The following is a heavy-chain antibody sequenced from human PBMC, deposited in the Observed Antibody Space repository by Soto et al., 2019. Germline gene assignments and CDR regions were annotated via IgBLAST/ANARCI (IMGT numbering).Heavy chain of an antibody. J-gene: IGHJ4*02. Sequence: SETLSLTCAVYGGSFSGYYWSWIRQPPGKGLGWIGRINHSGSTNYNPSLRSRVTISVDTSKNQFSLKLNSVTAADTAMYYCATWTLERLPTPGPFDYWGQGTLVTVSS. CDR1: GGSFSGYY. D-gene: IGHD2-21*01. CDR3: ATWTLERLPTPGPFDY. V-gene: IGHV4-34*01. CDR2: INHSGST.